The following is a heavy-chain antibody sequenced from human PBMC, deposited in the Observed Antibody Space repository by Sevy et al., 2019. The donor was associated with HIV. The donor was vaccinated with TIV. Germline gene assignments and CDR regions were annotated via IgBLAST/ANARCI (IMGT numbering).Heavy chain of an antibody. CDR3: ARRGGLTDEGFDI. D-gene: IGHD3-16*01. CDR1: GFNFSNFA. V-gene: IGHV3-33*01. J-gene: IGHJ3*02. CDR2: IWYDGSNK. Sequence: GGSLRLSCAASGFNFSNFAMHWVRQAPGKGLEWVALIWYDGSNKNYADSMKGRFTISRDNSKNTLYLQMDSLRVEDAAVYYCARRGGLTDEGFDIWGQGTMVTVSS.